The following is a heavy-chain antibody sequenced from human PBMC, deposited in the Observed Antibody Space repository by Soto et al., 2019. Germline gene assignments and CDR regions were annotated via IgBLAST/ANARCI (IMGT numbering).Heavy chain of an antibody. CDR1: GGSIFSSDYY. CDR3: TRLVVVATSGYVGFDH. J-gene: IGHJ4*02. Sequence: QLQLQESGPGLVKPSETLSLTCSVSGGSIFSSDYYWGWIRQAPGKGLEWIGSISYSGSTLHNPSLRSRVIISLDTPKSQLSLKLNSVPATDTAVYFCTRLVVVATSGYVGFDHWGQGTQVTVSS. CDR2: ISYSGST. V-gene: IGHV4-39*01. D-gene: IGHD2-15*01.